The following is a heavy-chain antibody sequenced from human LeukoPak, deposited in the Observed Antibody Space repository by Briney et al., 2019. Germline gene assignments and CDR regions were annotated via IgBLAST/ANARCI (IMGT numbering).Heavy chain of an antibody. J-gene: IGHJ2*01. Sequence: SETLSLTCTVSGGSISTYYWSWIRQPAGKGLECIGRIYTSGITNYNPSLKSRVTMSVDTSKNQFSLKLNSVTAADTAVYFCARQALAVAGAYWFFDLRGRGTLVTVSS. D-gene: IGHD6-19*01. CDR2: IYTSGIT. CDR1: GGSISTYY. V-gene: IGHV4-4*07. CDR3: ARQALAVAGAYWFFDL.